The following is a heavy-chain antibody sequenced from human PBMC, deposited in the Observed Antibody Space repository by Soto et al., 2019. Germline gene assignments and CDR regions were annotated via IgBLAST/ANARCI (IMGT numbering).Heavy chain of an antibody. CDR1: GFTFTSSA. CDR2: IVVGSGNT. Sequence: SVKVSCKASGFTFTSSAVQWVRQARGQRLEWIGWIVVGSGNTNYAQKFQERVTITRDMSTSTAYMELSSLRSEDTAVYYCAADVIITGTPLDPWGQGTLVTVSS. V-gene: IGHV1-58*01. D-gene: IGHD1-20*01. J-gene: IGHJ5*02. CDR3: AADVIITGTPLDP.